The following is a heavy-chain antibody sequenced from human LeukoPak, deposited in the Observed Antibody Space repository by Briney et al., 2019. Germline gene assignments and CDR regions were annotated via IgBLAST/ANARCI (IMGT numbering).Heavy chain of an antibody. J-gene: IGHJ3*02. CDR3: ARVIVGAPNKAFDI. CDR2: INWNGGST. V-gene: IGHV3-20*04. D-gene: IGHD1-26*01. CDR1: GFTFDDYG. Sequence: PGGSLRLSCAASGFTFDDYGMSWVRQAPGKGLEWVSGINWNGGSTGYADSVKGRFTISRDNAKNSLYLQMNSLRAEDTAVYYCARVIVGAPNKAFDIWGQGTMVTVSS.